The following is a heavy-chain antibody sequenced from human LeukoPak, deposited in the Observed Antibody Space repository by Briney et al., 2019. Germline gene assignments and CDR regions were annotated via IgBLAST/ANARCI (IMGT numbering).Heavy chain of an antibody. Sequence: SETLSLTCTVSGGSISSGDYYWSWLRQPPGKGLEWLGYIYYSGSTYYNPSLKSRVTISVDTSKNQFSLKLSSVTAADTAVYYCAGGYCSSTSCYPLYYYYMDVWGKGTTVTVSS. CDR2: IYYSGST. CDR1: GGSISSGDYY. J-gene: IGHJ6*03. V-gene: IGHV4-30-4*08. CDR3: AGGYCSSTSCYPLYYYYMDV. D-gene: IGHD2-2*01.